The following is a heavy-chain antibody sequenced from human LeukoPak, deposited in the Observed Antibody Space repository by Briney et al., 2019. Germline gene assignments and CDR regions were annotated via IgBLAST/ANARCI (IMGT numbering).Heavy chain of an antibody. D-gene: IGHD5-18*01. CDR2: INTNTGNP. J-gene: IGHJ4*02. Sequence: GASVKVSCKASGYTFTSYAMNWVRQAPGQGLEWMGWINTNTGNPTYAQGFTGRFVFSLDTSVSTAYLQISSLKAEDTAVYYCARDLGDTAMPWVDYFDYWGQGTLVTVSS. CDR3: ARDLGDTAMPWVDYFDY. CDR1: GYTFTSYA. V-gene: IGHV7-4-1*02.